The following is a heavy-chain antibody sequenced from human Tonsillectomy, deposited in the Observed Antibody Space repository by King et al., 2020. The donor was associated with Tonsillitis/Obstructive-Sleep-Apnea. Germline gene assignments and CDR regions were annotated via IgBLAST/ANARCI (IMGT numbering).Heavy chain of an antibody. V-gene: IGHV4-31*03. CDR1: GGSISSGGYY. D-gene: IGHD7-27*01. Sequence: QLQESGPGLVKPSQTLSLTCTVSGGSISSGGYYWSWIRQHPGKGLEWIGYIYYSGSTYYNPSLKSRVTISVATSKNQFSLKLRSVTAADTAVYYCARAGAGEGAFDIWGQGTMVTVSS. CDR2: IYYSGST. CDR3: ARAGAGEGAFDI. J-gene: IGHJ3*02.